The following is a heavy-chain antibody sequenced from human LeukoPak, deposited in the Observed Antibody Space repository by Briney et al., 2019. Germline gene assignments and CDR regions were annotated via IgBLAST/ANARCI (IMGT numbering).Heavy chain of an antibody. CDR3: AREEQQLTYFDY. J-gene: IGHJ4*02. D-gene: IGHD6-13*01. V-gene: IGHV1-46*01. CDR2: INPSGGST. CDR1: GYTFTSYY. Sequence: ASVKVSCKASGYTFTSYYMHWVRQAPGQGLEWMGIINPSGGSTSYAQKFQGRVTMTRDTSTSTVYMELSSLRSEDTAVYYCAREEQQLTYFDYWGQGTLVTFSS.